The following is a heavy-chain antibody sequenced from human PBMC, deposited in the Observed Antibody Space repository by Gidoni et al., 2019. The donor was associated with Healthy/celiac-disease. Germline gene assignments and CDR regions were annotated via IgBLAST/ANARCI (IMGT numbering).Heavy chain of an antibody. CDR2: IYYSGST. D-gene: IGHD6-13*01. V-gene: IGHV4-59*01. CDR3: ARVQAGTGAGDWFDP. J-gene: IGHJ5*02. CDR1: GGSISSYY. Sequence: QVQLQESGPGLVKPSATLSLTCTVSGGSISSYYWSWIRQPPGKGLEWIGYIYYSGSTNYTPSLKSRVTISVDTSKNQFSLKLSSVTAADTAVYYCARVQAGTGAGDWFDPWGQGTLVTVSS.